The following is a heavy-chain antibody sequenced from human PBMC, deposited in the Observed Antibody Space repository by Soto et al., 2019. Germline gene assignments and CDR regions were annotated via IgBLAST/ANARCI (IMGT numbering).Heavy chain of an antibody. V-gene: IGHV1-3*01. CDR2: INGGNGDT. D-gene: IGHD2-21*02. J-gene: IGHJ4*02. Sequence: ASVKVSXKASGYTFSSHATHWVRQAPGQRLEWMGWINGGNGDTKYSQKFQDRVTITRDTSASTAYMELSSLRSEDTAVYYCARSIVVVTALDYWGQGTLVTVSS. CDR3: ARSIVVVTALDY. CDR1: GYTFSSHA.